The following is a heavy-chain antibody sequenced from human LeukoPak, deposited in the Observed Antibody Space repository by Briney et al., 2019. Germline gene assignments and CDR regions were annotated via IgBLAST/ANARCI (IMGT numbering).Heavy chain of an antibody. CDR2: ISYDGSNK. CDR1: GFTFSSYA. J-gene: IGHJ1*01. CDR3: AKDQNGVVVQYFQH. Sequence: GGSLRLSCAASGFTFSSYAMHWVRQAPGKGLEWVAVISYDGSNKYYADSVKGRFTISRDNSKNTSYLQMNSLSAEDTAVYYCAKDQNGVVVQYFQHWGQGTLVTVSS. V-gene: IGHV3-30-3*02. D-gene: IGHD3-3*01.